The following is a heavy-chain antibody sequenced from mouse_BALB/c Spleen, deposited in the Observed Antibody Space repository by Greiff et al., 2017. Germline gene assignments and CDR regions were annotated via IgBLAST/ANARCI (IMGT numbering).Heavy chain of an antibody. CDR3: WAYYRYDGYWYFDV. V-gene: IGHV3-6*02. CDR2: ISYDGSN. Sequence: DVKLQESGPGLVKPSQSLSLTCSVTGYSITSGYYWNWIRQFPGNKLEWMGYISYDGSNNYNPSLKNRISITRDTSKNQFFLKLNSVTTEDTATYYCWAYYRYDGYWYFDVWGAGTTVTVSS. J-gene: IGHJ1*01. CDR1: GYSITSGYY. D-gene: IGHD2-14*01.